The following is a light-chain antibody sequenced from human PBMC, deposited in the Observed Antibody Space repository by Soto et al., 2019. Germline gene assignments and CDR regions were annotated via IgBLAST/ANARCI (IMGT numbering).Light chain of an antibody. V-gene: IGKV1-39*01. CDR3: QQTYKTPYT. CDR2: TSG. CDR1: QRITTY. Sequence: IHMTQSPSSLSASVGDRVTITCRASQRITTYLNWYQQKPGEAPKLLISTSGTLQRGVPSRFTGSGSGTDFTLTITGLQRADFATYFCQQTYKTPYTFGQGTKLEIK. J-gene: IGKJ2*01.